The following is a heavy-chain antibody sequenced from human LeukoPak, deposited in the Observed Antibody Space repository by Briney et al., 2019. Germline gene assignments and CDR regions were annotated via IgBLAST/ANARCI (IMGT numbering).Heavy chain of an antibody. CDR2: ISGTDGTT. CDR3: AKRPVTTARSLDP. CDR1: GFTFSNYP. D-gene: IGHD4-17*01. V-gene: IGHV3-23*01. J-gene: IGHJ5*02. Sequence: GGSLRLFCAAAGFTFSNYPMSWARQAPGKGLEWVSVISGTDGTTFYADSVKGRFTISRDNSKNTLYLQMNSLRAEDTAVYYCAKRPVTTARSLDPWGQGTLVTVSS.